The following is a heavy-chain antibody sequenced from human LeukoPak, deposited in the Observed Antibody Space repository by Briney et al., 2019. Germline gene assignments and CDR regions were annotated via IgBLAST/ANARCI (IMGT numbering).Heavy chain of an antibody. CDR3: ARQAKIQPDY. V-gene: IGHV4-39*01. CDR1: GGSISSSSYS. CDR2: IYYSGST. J-gene: IGHJ4*02. Sequence: SETLSLTCTVSGGSISSSSYSWGWIRQPPGKGLEWIGSIYYSGSTYYNPSLKSRVTISVDTSKNQFSLRLSSVTAADTAVYYCARQAKIQPDYWGQGALVTVSS. D-gene: IGHD5-18*01.